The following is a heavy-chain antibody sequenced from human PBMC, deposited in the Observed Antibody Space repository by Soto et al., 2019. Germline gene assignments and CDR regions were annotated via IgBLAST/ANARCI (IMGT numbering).Heavy chain of an antibody. Sequence: SETLSLTCTVSGGSISSGDYYWSWIRQPPGKGLEWIGYIYYSGSTYYNPSLKSRVTISVDTSKNQFSLKLSSVTAADTAVYYCARDLSLYIAAPGPSAFDIWGQGTMVTVSS. J-gene: IGHJ3*02. D-gene: IGHD6-6*01. CDR1: GGSISSGDYY. CDR3: ARDLSLYIAAPGPSAFDI. CDR2: IYYSGST. V-gene: IGHV4-30-4*01.